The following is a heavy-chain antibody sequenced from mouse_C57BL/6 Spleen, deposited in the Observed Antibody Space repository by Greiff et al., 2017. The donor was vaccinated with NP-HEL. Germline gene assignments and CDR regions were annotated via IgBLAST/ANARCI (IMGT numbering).Heavy chain of an antibody. CDR2: INPSSGYT. V-gene: IGHV1-4*01. J-gene: IGHJ1*03. CDR1: GYTFTSYT. D-gene: IGHD2-3*01. Sequence: QVQLKQSGAELARPGASVKMSCKASGYTFTSYTMHWVKQRPGQGLEWIGYINPSSGYTKYNQKFKDKATLTADKSSSTAYMQLSSLTSEDSAVYYCARSMDYYWYFDVWGTGTTVTVSS. CDR3: ARSMDYYWYFDV.